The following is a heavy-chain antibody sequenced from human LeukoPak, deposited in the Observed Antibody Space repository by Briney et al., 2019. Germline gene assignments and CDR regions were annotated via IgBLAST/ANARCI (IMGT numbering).Heavy chain of an antibody. Sequence: PGGSLRLSCAASGFTFSSYWMHWVRQAPGKGLVWVSRINTDGRSVTYAEPVKGRFTISRDNAKNTLYLQMNSLRAEDTAVYYCLRTTLGPAGAIDYWGQGTLVAGSS. CDR3: LRTTLGPAGAIDY. J-gene: IGHJ4*02. D-gene: IGHD2-2*01. V-gene: IGHV3-74*01. CDR1: GFTFSSYW. CDR2: INTDGRSV.